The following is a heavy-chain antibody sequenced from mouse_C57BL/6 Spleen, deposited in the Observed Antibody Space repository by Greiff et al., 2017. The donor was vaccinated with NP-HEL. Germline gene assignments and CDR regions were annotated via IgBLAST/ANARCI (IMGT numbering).Heavy chain of an antibody. D-gene: IGHD2-3*01. CDR1: GYSITSGYY. CDR3: AIFPPYDGYYYAMDY. Sequence: EVQLQESGPGLVKPSQSLSLTCSVTGYSITSGYYWNWIRQFPGNKLEWMGYISYDGSNNYNPSLKNRISITRDTSKNQFFLKLNSVTTEDTATYYCAIFPPYDGYYYAMDYWGQGTSVTVSS. CDR2: ISYDGSN. V-gene: IGHV3-6*01. J-gene: IGHJ4*01.